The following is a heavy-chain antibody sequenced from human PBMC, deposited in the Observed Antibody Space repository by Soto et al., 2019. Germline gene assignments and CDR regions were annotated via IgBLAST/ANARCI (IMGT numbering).Heavy chain of an antibody. CDR3: ARGPLVVLNYFES. Sequence: QVQLVQSGTEVKKPGSSVKVSFKASGGTLRNYPVNWVRQAPGQGLEWMGSIFPLTDIPDYAQNFQARLTISADKSTSTAYMELSSLTSDDTAMYFCARGPLVVLNYFESWGQGTLVTVSS. J-gene: IGHJ4*02. CDR2: IFPLTDIP. CDR1: GGTLRNYP. V-gene: IGHV1-69*02.